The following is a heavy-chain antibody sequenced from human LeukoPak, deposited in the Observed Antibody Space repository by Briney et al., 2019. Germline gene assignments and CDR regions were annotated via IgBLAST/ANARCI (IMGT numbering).Heavy chain of an antibody. CDR2: ISSCSTI. V-gene: IGHV3-48*01. Sequence: GGSLRLSCAASGFTFSSYSMNWVRQAPGKGLEWVSYISSCSTIYYADSVKGRFTISRDNSKNTLYLQINSLRAEDTAVYYCAAELYSGTYGRCCSFAFWGQGTQVTVSS. J-gene: IGHJ4*02. CDR1: GFTFSSYS. CDR3: AAELYSGTYGRCCSFAF. D-gene: IGHD1-26*01.